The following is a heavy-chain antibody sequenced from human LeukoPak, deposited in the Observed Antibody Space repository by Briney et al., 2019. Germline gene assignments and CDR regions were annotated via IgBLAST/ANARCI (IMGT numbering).Heavy chain of an antibody. CDR2: ISAYNGNT. CDR3: ARGVLRFNSAYSSSWYWFDP. Sequence: ASVKVSCKASGYTFTSYGISWVRQAPGQGLEWMGWISAYNGNTNYAQKLQGRVTMTTDTSTSTAYMELRSLRSDDTAVYYCARGVLRFNSAYSSSWYWFDPWGQGTLVTVSS. D-gene: IGHD6-13*01. V-gene: IGHV1-18*01. J-gene: IGHJ5*02. CDR1: GYTFTSYG.